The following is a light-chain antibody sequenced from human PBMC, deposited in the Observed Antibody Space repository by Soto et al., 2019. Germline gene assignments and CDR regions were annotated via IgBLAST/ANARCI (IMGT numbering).Light chain of an antibody. CDR1: HSTSNY. J-gene: IGKJ2*03. Sequence: DIQMTQSPSSLSASVGDRVTITCRATHSTSNYLNWYQQKPGKAPNLLIYTSSSLQSGVPSRFSGSGSGTDFTLTISSLQPEDFATYYCQQTYSTPYSFGQGTKLDFK. CDR3: QQTYSTPYS. V-gene: IGKV1-39*01. CDR2: TSS.